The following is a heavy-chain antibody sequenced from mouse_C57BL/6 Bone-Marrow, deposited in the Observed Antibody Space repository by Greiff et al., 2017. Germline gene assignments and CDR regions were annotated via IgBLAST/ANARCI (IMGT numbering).Heavy chain of an antibody. V-gene: IGHV1-82*01. Sequence: QVQLQQSGPELVKPGASVKISCKASGYAFSSSWMNWVKQRPGKGLEWIGRIYPGDGDTNYNGKFKGKATLTADKSSSTAYMQLSSLTSEDSAVCFCARPRWFLRDPYAMHTCGQSAS. CDR3: ARPRWFLRDPYAMHT. CDR2: IYPGDGDT. CDR1: GYAFSSSW. D-gene: IGHD2-3*01. J-gene: IGHJ4*01.